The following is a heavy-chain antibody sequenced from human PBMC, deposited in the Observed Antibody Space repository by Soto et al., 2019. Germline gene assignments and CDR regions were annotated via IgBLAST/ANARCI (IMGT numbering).Heavy chain of an antibody. D-gene: IGHD6-19*01. V-gene: IGHV3-7*05. CDR1: GFTFSSYW. J-gene: IGHJ3*02. Sequence: GGSLRLSCAASGFTFSSYWMSWVRQAPGKGLEWVANIKQDGSEKYYVDSVKGRFTISRDNAKNSLYLQMNSLRAEDTAVDYCARTREVVSGYSSGWYRDTLDAFDIWGQGTMVTVSS. CDR2: IKQDGSEK. CDR3: ARTREVVSGYSSGWYRDTLDAFDI.